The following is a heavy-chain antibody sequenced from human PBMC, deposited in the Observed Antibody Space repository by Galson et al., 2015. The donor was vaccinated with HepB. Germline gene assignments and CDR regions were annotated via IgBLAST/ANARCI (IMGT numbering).Heavy chain of an antibody. CDR3: ARGRGSCSSTSCYTIGAVEWYFQH. Sequence: SLRLSCAASGFTFSSYAMHWVRQAPGKGLEWVAVISYDGSNKYYADSVKGRFTISRDNSKNTLYLQMNSLRAEDTAVYYCARGRGSCSSTSCYTIGAVEWYFQHWGQGTLVTVSS. CDR2: ISYDGSNK. V-gene: IGHV3-30-3*01. CDR1: GFTFSSYA. D-gene: IGHD2-2*02. J-gene: IGHJ1*01.